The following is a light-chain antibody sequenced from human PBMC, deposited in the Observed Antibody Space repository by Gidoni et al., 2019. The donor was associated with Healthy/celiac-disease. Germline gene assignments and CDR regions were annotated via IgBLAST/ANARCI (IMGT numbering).Light chain of an antibody. CDR1: QSVSST. CDR3: QKYNNWPRIT. CDR2: GAS. J-gene: IGKJ5*01. V-gene: IGKV3-15*01. Sequence: ELVMTHSPATLSVSPGERATLSCRASQSVSSTLAWYQQQPGQAPRLLIYGASTRATGIPARFSGSGSGTEFTLTISSLQSEDFAVYYCQKYNNWPRITVXQXTRLEIK.